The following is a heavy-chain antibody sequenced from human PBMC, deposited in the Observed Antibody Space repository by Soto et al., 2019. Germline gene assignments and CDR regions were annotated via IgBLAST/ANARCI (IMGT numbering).Heavy chain of an antibody. CDR3: ARDGGCRDGYTVGCNWFDP. CDR1: GFTFSSYG. V-gene: IGHV3-33*01. Sequence: GGSLRLSCAASGFTFSSYGMHWVRQAPGKGLEGVAVIWYDGSNKYYADSVKGRFTISRDNSKNTLYLQMNSLRAEDTAVYYCARDGGCRDGYTVGCNWFDPWGQGTLVTVSS. D-gene: IGHD5-12*01. J-gene: IGHJ5*02. CDR2: IWYDGSNK.